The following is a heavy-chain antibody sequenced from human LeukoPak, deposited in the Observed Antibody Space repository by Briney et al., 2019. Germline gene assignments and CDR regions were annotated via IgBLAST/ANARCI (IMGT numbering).Heavy chain of an antibody. Sequence: SVKVTCKASGGTFSSYAISWVRQAPGQGLEWMGGIIPILGTANYAQKFQGRVTITADKSTSTAYMELSSLRSEDTAVYYCARDGGAITGTTSYNWFDPWGQGTLVTVSS. D-gene: IGHD1-20*01. CDR1: GGTFSSYA. J-gene: IGHJ5*02. CDR2: IIPILGTA. V-gene: IGHV1-69*06. CDR3: ARDGGAITGTTSYNWFDP.